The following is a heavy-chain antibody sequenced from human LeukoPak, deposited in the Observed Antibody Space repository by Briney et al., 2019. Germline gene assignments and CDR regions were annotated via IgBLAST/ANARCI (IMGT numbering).Heavy chain of an antibody. CDR1: ADSFSSHY. J-gene: IGHJ5*02. D-gene: IGHD3-10*01. CDR3: ARDAPVRGSPTSWFDP. Sequence: PSETLSLTCAVSADSFSSHYWTWIRQPAGKGLEWIGRIYTSGSTNYNHSLKSRVTMSVDTSKNQFSLKLSSVTAADTAVYYCARDAPVRGSPTSWFDPWGQGTLVTVSS. CDR2: IYTSGST. V-gene: IGHV4-4*07.